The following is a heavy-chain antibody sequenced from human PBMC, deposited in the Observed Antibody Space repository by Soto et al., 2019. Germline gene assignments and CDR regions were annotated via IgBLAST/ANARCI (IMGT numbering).Heavy chain of an antibody. CDR3: ARVRSGGSGYFDY. CDR2: ISDTSSHI. D-gene: IGHD2-15*01. CDR1: GFTFRIYT. V-gene: IGHV3-21*01. J-gene: IGHJ4*02. Sequence: PGGPLRLSCAASGFTFRIYTMTWVRQAPGKGLEWVSSISDTSSHIYYSDSVEGRFTVSRDNAKNSLYLQVNSLRAEDTAVYYCARVRSGGSGYFDYWGQGTLVTVSS.